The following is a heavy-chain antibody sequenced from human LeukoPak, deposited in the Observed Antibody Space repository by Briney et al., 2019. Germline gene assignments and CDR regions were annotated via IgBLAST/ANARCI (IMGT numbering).Heavy chain of an antibody. CDR3: ARDLLAGRLYYDSSGSLARIDY. V-gene: IGHV1-18*01. D-gene: IGHD3-22*01. CDR1: GYTFTSYG. Sequence: ASVKVSCKASGYTFTSYGISWVRQAPGQGLEWMGWISAYNGNTNYAQKLQGRVTMTTDTSTSTACMELRSLRSDDTAVYYCARDLLAGRLYYDSSGSLARIDYWGQGTLVTVSS. J-gene: IGHJ4*02. CDR2: ISAYNGNT.